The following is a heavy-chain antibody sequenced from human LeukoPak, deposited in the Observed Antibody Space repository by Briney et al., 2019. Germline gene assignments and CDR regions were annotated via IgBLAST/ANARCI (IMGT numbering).Heavy chain of an antibody. CDR2: IYYGGST. CDR1: GGSISSSTYY. V-gene: IGHV4-39*01. D-gene: IGHD2-2*01. CDR3: ARQCSSTSCYSY. J-gene: IGHJ4*02. Sequence: SETLSLTCTVSGGSISSSTYYWGWIRQPPGKGLEWIGNIYYGGSTFYNPSLKSRVTISLDTSKNQFSLKLSSVTAADTAMYFCARQCSSTSCYSYWGQGTLVTVSS.